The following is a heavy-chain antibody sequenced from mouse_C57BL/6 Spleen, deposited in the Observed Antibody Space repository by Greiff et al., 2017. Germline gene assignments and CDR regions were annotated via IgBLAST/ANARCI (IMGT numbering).Heavy chain of an antibody. D-gene: IGHD2-1*01. Sequence: EVKLVESGGDLVKPGGSLKLSCAASGFTFSSYGMSWVRQTPDKRLEWVATISSGGSYTYYPDSVKGRFTISRDNAKNTLYLQMSSLKSEDTAMYYCARQDYGNYDAMDYWGQGTSVTVSS. CDR2: ISSGGSYT. J-gene: IGHJ4*01. V-gene: IGHV5-6*02. CDR3: ARQDYGNYDAMDY. CDR1: GFTFSSYG.